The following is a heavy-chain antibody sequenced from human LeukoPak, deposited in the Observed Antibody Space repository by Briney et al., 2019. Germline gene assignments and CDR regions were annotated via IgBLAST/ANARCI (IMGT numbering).Heavy chain of an antibody. V-gene: IGHV4-34*01. CDR3: ARGRGYSYTPFDY. CDR2: INHSGST. D-gene: IGHD5-18*01. J-gene: IGHJ4*02. CDR1: GGSFSGYY. Sequence: PSETLSLTCAVYGGSFSGYYWSGIRQPPGKRLGWIGEINHSGSTNYNPSLKSRVTISVETSKHQFSLKLSSVTAADTAVYYCARGRGYSYTPFDYWGQGTLVTVSS.